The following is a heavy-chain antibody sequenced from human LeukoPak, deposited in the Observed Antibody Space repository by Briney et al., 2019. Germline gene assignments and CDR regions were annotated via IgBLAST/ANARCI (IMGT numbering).Heavy chain of an antibody. CDR2: IIPILGIA. CDR1: GGTFSSCT. CDR3: ARTGYCTNGVCYAHYYYYYMDV. J-gene: IGHJ6*03. D-gene: IGHD2-8*01. V-gene: IGHV1-69*02. Sequence: SVKVSCKASGGTFSSCTISWVRQAPGQGLEWMGRIIPILGIANYAQKFQGRVTITADKSTSTAYMELSSLRSEDTAVYYCARTGYCTNGVCYAHYYYYYMDVWGKGTAVTVSS.